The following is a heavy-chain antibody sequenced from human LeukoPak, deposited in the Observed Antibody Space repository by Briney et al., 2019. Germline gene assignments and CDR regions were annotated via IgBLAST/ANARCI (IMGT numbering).Heavy chain of an antibody. D-gene: IGHD6-6*01. CDR3: ARGFEQLAIFDY. V-gene: IGHV4-34*01. J-gene: IGHJ4*02. CDR2: INHSGST. Sequence: SETLSLTCAVYGGCFRGYYWSWIRQPPGRGLEWIGEINHSGSTNYNPSLKSRVTISVDTSKNQFSLKLSSVTAADTAVYYCARGFEQLAIFDYWGQGTLVTVSS. CDR1: GGCFRGYY.